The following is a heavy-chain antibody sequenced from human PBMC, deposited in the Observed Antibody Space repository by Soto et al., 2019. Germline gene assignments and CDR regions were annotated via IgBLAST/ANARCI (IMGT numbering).Heavy chain of an antibody. J-gene: IGHJ5*02. CDR2: IYYSGST. CDR1: GGSISSGGYY. CDR3: ASYYYGSGSYYNLPGANWFDP. D-gene: IGHD3-10*01. V-gene: IGHV4-31*03. Sequence: QVQLQESGPGLVKPSQTLSLTCTVSGGSISSGGYYWSWIRQHPGKGLEWIGYIYYSGSTYYNPSLKSRVTISVDTSKNQFSLKLSSVTAADTAVYYCASYYYGSGSYYNLPGANWFDPWGQGTLVTVSS.